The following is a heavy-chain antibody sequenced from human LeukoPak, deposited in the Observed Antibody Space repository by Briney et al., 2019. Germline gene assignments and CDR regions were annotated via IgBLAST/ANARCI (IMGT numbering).Heavy chain of an antibody. CDR1: GYTFTGYY. D-gene: IGHD3-22*01. CDR3: ARDAGDYYDSSGYGYYYYYMDV. Sequence: ASVKVSCKASGYTFTGYYMHWVRQAPGQGLEWMGRINPNSGGTNYAQKFQGRVTMTSDTSISTAYMELSRLRSDDTAVYYCARDAGDYYDSSGYGYYYYYMDVWGKGTTVTVSS. V-gene: IGHV1-2*06. CDR2: INPNSGGT. J-gene: IGHJ6*03.